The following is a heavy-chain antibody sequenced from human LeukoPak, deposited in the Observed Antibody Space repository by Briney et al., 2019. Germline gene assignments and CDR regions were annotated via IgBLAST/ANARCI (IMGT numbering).Heavy chain of an antibody. J-gene: IGHJ3*02. D-gene: IGHD3-22*01. CDR1: GFTFSDYY. CDR2: ISSSGSTI. Sequence: GGSLRLSCAASGFTFSDYYMSWIRQAPGRGLEWVSYISSSGSTIYYADSVKGRFTISRDNAKNSLYLQMNSLRAEDTAVYYCARDGTPYYYDSSDDAFDIWGQGTMVTVSS. CDR3: ARDGTPYYYDSSDDAFDI. V-gene: IGHV3-11*04.